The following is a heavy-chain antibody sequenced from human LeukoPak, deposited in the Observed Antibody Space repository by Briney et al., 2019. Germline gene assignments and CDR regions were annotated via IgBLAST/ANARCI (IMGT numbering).Heavy chain of an antibody. Sequence: PGGSLRLSCAASGFTFSSYSMNWVRQAPGKGLEWVSSISSSSSYIYYADSVKGRFTISRDNAKNSLYLQMNSLRAEDTAVYYCAKDMIPIYYGSGSPLDYWGQGTLVTVSS. D-gene: IGHD3-10*01. CDR1: GFTFSSYS. V-gene: IGHV3-21*01. CDR2: ISSSSSYI. J-gene: IGHJ4*02. CDR3: AKDMIPIYYGSGSPLDY.